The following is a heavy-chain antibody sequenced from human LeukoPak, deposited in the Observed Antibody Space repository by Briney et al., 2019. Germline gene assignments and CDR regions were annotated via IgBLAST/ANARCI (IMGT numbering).Heavy chain of an antibody. J-gene: IGHJ4*02. CDR1: GYTFTGYY. CDR2: INPNSGGT. V-gene: IGHV1-2*02. D-gene: IGHD3-10*01. CDR3: ARDGSGLLWFGETVGYFDY. Sequence: ASLTVSCKASGYTFTGYYMHWVRQAPGQGLEWMGWINPNSGGTNYAQKFQGRVTVTRDTSISTAYMEMRRLRSDDTAVYYCARDGSGLLWFGETVGYFDYWGQGTLVTVSS.